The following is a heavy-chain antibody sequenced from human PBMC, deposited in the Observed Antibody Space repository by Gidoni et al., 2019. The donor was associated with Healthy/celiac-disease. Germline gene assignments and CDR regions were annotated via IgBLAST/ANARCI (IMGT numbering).Heavy chain of an antibody. CDR3: ARDEGSGGYFHDY. V-gene: IGHV3-21*01. CDR1: GFTFSSYS. CDR2: ISSSSSYI. D-gene: IGHD5-12*01. Sequence: EVQLVESGGGLVKPGGSLRLSCAASGFTFSSYSMNWVRQAPGKGLEWVSSISSSSSYIYYADSVKGRFTISRDNAKNSLYLQMNSLRAEDTAVYYCARDEGSGGYFHDYWGQGTLVTVSS. J-gene: IGHJ4*02.